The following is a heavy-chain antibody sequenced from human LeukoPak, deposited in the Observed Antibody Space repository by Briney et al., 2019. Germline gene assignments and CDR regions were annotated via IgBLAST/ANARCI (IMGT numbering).Heavy chain of an antibody. CDR2: IYPGDSEA. Sequence: GESLKISCKGSGYSFTSYWIGWVRQMPGKGLEWMGIIYPGDSEAGYSPSFQGQVTISADKSISTAYLQWSSLKASDTAMYYCASLRSYSDAFDIWGQGTMVTASS. D-gene: IGHD2-21*01. V-gene: IGHV5-51*01. J-gene: IGHJ3*02. CDR1: GYSFTSYW. CDR3: ASLRSYSDAFDI.